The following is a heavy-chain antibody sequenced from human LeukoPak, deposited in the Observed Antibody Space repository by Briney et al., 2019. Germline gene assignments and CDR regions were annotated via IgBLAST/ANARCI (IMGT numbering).Heavy chain of an antibody. CDR1: GGSISHYY. Sequence: SETLSLTCTVSGGSISHYYWSWIRQPPREGLEWVGDIYYSGSTNYNPSLKSRVTISIDTSKNQFSLKLRSVTAADTAVYYCARGQDYGDYVRNYNWFDPWGQGTLVTVSS. J-gene: IGHJ5*02. CDR3: ARGQDYGDYVRNYNWFDP. V-gene: IGHV4-59*01. CDR2: IYYSGST. D-gene: IGHD4-17*01.